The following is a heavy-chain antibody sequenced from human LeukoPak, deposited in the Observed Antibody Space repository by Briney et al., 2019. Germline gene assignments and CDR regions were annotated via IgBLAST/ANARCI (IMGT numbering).Heavy chain of an antibody. J-gene: IGHJ3*02. CDR3: AKEFDRWVVGSPSFGAFDI. CDR2: ISGSGGST. D-gene: IGHD1-26*01. V-gene: IGHV3-23*01. Sequence: PGGSLRLSCAASGFTFSSYAMSWVRQAPGKGLEWVPAISGSGGSTYYADSVKGRFTISRDNSKNTLYLQMNSLRAEDTAVYYCAKEFDRWVVGSPSFGAFDIWGQGTMVTVSS. CDR1: GFTFSSYA.